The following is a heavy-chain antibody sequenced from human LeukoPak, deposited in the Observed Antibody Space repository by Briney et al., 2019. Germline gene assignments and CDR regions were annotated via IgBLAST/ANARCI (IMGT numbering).Heavy chain of an antibody. J-gene: IGHJ3*02. Sequence: PSETLSLTCTVSGGSISSYYWSWIRQPAGKGLEWIGRIYTSGSTNYNPSLKSRVTMSVDTSKNQFSLRLSSVTAADTAVYYCARDLVFSTMVRGVITKAYDIWGQGTMVTVSS. CDR1: GGSISSYY. D-gene: IGHD3-10*01. V-gene: IGHV4-4*07. CDR3: ARDLVFSTMVRGVITKAYDI. CDR2: IYTSGST.